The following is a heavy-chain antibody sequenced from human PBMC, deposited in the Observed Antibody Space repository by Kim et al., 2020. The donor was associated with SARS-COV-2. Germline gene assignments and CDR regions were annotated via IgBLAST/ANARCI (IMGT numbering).Heavy chain of an antibody. Sequence: GGSLRLSCAASGFTFSSYAMSWVRQAPGKGLEWVSTIGGGGVSTYYADSVKGRFTISKDTSKNTLYLQMHSLRGEDTGVYYCAKALKGMVRRRCGVDYWGQGTLVTVSS. J-gene: IGHJ4*02. D-gene: IGHD3-10*01. CDR1: GFTFSSYA. V-gene: IGHV3-23*01. CDR2: IGGGGVST. CDR3: AKALKGMVRRRCGVDY.